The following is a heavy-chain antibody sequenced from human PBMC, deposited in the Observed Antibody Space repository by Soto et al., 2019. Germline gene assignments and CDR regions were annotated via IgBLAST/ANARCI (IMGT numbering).Heavy chain of an antibody. J-gene: IGHJ6*03. CDR1: DFTSSMYW. CDR2: ISDDGTTT. V-gene: IGHV3-74*01. D-gene: IGHD3-10*01. Sequence: PGMSKRLYCVVCDFTSSMYWRLSVRQGPGKSPFWVSRISDDGTTTNYADSVRGRFTISRDNSKNSVSLQMNSLRAEDTAGFYCAIGRFIINTATNYID. CDR3: AIGRFIINTATNYID.